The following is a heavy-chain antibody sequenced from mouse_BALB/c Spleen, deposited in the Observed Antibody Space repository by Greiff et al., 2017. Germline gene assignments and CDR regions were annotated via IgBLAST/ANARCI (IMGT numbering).Heavy chain of an antibody. Sequence: EVKLMESGGGLVKPGGSLKLSCAASGFAFSSYDMSWVRQTPEKRLEWVAYISSGGGSTYYPDTVKGRFTISRDNAKNTLYLQMSSLKSEDTAMYYCARQGDGYYVAWFAYWGQGTLVTVSA. CDR1: GFAFSSYD. V-gene: IGHV5-12-1*01. D-gene: IGHD2-3*01. J-gene: IGHJ3*01. CDR3: ARQGDGYYVAWFAY. CDR2: ISSGGGST.